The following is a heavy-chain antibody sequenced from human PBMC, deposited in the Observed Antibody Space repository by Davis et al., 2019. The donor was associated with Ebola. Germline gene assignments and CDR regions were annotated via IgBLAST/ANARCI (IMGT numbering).Heavy chain of an antibody. CDR1: GFTFRSYG. J-gene: IGHJ4*02. CDR2: IWYDGTNE. CDR3: ARDGEYCTNGICSTYFDN. V-gene: IGHV3-33*01. Sequence: PGGSLRLSCAASGFTFRSYGMHWVRQAPGKGLEWVAVIWYDGTNEYHADSVKGRFTISRDNSKNTLYLQMNNLRAEDTAVCYCARDGEYCTNGICSTYFDNWGQGTLVTVSS. D-gene: IGHD2-8*01.